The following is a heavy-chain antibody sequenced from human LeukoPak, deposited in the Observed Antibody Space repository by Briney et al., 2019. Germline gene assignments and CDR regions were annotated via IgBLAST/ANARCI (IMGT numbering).Heavy chain of an antibody. Sequence: ASVKVSCKASGYTFTSYGISWVQQAPGQGLEWMGWISAYNGNTNYAQKLQGRVTMTTDTSTSTAYMEQRSLRSDDTAVYYCARGPGGGYFNWLLYEYYFDYWGQGTLVTVSS. D-gene: IGHD3-9*01. CDR3: ARGPGGGYFNWLLYEYYFDY. J-gene: IGHJ4*02. CDR1: GYTFTSYG. V-gene: IGHV1-18*01. CDR2: ISAYNGNT.